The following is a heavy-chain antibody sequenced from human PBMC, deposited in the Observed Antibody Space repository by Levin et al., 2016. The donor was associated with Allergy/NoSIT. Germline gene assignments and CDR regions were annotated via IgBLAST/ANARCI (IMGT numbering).Heavy chain of an antibody. CDR1: GDSVSSNSAS. CDR2: TYYRSKWYN. Sequence: SETLSLTCAISGDSVSSNSASWNWIRQSPARGLEWLGRTYYRSKWYNDYAVSVKSRITINPDTSKNQLSLQLNSVTPEDAAVYYCARGGIVGGTPLDYWGQGTPVTVSS. CDR3: ARGGIVGGTPLDY. D-gene: IGHD1-26*01. J-gene: IGHJ4*02. V-gene: IGHV6-1*01.